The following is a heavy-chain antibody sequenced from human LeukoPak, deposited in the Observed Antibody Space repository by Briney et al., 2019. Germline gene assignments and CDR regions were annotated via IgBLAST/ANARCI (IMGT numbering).Heavy chain of an antibody. J-gene: IGHJ4*02. CDR1: GSFSSYV. CDR2: LSASGGST. Sequence: TGGSLRLSCAASGSFSSYVMTWVRRAPGRGLEWVSTLSASGGSTYYADSVKGRFTISRDNSKNTLYLQMSSLRAEDTAVYFCAKDLILVLPAAYDYWGQGTLVTVSS. CDR3: AKDLILVLPAAYDY. D-gene: IGHD2-2*01. V-gene: IGHV3-23*01.